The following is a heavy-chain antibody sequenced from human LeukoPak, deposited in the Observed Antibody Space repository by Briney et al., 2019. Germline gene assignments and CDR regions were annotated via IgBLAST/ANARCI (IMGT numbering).Heavy chain of an antibody. J-gene: IGHJ4*02. CDR1: GGSISGYY. CDR3: ARHRSSGYPFDY. V-gene: IGHV4-59*08. CDR2: IYYSGST. D-gene: IGHD3-22*01. Sequence: PSETLSLTCTVSGGSISGYYWIWIRQPPGKGLEWIGYIYYSGSTNYNPSLKSRVTISVDTSKNQFSLKLSSVTAADTAVYYCARHRSSGYPFDYWGQGTLVTVSS.